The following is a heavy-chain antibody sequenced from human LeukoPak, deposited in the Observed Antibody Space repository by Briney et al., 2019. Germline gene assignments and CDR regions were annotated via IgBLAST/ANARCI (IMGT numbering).Heavy chain of an antibody. CDR2: ISYDGSNK. CDR1: GFTFSSYA. CDR3: AKVLRGSYYEAHGFDY. J-gene: IGHJ4*02. Sequence: PGGSLRLSCAASGFTFSSYAMHWVRQAPGKGLEWVAVISYDGSNKYYADSVKGRFTISRDNSKNTLYLQMNSLRAEDTAVYYCAKVLRGSYYEAHGFDYWGQGTLVTVSS. V-gene: IGHV3-30-3*01. D-gene: IGHD1-26*01.